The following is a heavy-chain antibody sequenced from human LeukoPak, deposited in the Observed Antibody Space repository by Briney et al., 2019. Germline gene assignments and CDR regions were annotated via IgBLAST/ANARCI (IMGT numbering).Heavy chain of an antibody. V-gene: IGHV3-23*01. CDR3: AKHRDYYYYYGMDV. J-gene: IGHJ6*02. CDR2: ISGSGGST. CDR1: GFTFSSYA. Sequence: GGSLRLSCAASGFTFSSYAMSWVRQAPGKRLEWVSAISGSGGSTYYADSVKGRFTISRDNSKNTLYLQMNSLRAEDTAVYYCAKHRDYYYYYGMDVWGQGTTVTVSS.